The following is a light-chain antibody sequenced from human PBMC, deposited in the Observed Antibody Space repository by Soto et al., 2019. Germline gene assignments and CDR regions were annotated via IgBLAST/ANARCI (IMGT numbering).Light chain of an antibody. J-gene: IGKJ4*01. CDR2: DAS. Sequence: ELVLTQSPATLSLSPGERDTLSCRASQSVSSYLAWYQQKPCQAPRLLIYDASNRATGIPARFSGSGSGTDFTLTISSLEPEDFAVYYCQQRSDWPLTFGGGTKVDIK. CDR3: QQRSDWPLT. CDR1: QSVSSY. V-gene: IGKV3-11*01.